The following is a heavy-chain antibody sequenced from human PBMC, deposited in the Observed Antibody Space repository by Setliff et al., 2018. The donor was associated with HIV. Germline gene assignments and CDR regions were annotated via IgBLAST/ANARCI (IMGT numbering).Heavy chain of an antibody. J-gene: IGHJ5*02. CDR3: ARALYGDYGGDINWLDP. V-gene: IGHV7-4-1*02. CDR1: GYTFINYA. Sequence: ASVKVSCKASGYTFINYAMNWVRQAPGQGLEWMGWINTHTGSPTYAQAFTGRFVFSVDTSVTTAYLQISSLKADDTAVYYCARALYGDYGGDINWLDPWGQGTLVTVSS. CDR2: INTHTGSP. D-gene: IGHD4-17*01.